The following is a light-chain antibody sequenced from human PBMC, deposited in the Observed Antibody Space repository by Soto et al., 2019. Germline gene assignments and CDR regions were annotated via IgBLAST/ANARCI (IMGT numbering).Light chain of an antibody. V-gene: IGKV3-20*01. J-gene: IGKJ3*01. Sequence: IVLTQSPATLSLSPGERATLSCRASQSVSSSYLAWYQQKPGQAPRLLIYGASSRATGIPDRFSGSVSGTDFTLTISRLEPEDFAVYFCQQYGSSLGITFGPGTKVDIK. CDR1: QSVSSSY. CDR2: GAS. CDR3: QQYGSSLGIT.